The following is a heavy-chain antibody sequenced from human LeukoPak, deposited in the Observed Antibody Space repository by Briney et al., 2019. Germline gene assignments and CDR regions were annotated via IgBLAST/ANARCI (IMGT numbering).Heavy chain of an antibody. Sequence: GGSLRLSCAGSGFTLDDYAMHWVRQAPGKGLEWVSGINWNSGSTRYAASVKGRFTISRDNAKKSLYLQMNSLRAEDMALYYCAKTSTSYCAGDCLPGYFGLWGRGTLVTVPS. CDR2: INWNSGST. CDR1: GFTLDDYA. D-gene: IGHD2-21*02. V-gene: IGHV3-9*03. J-gene: IGHJ2*01. CDR3: AKTSTSYCAGDCLPGYFGL.